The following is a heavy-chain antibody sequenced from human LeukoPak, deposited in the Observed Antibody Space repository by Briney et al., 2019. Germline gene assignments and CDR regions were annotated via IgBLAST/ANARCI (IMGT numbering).Heavy chain of an antibody. CDR1: GFTVSSYA. J-gene: IGHJ4*02. CDR3: AKPNDYGDPFDY. D-gene: IGHD4-17*01. Sequence: GGSLRLSCAASGFTVSSYAMYWVRQAPGKGLEWVAVISYDGSNKYYADSVKGRFTISGDNSKNTLYLQMNSLRAEDTAVYYCAKPNDYGDPFDYWGQGTLVTVSS. CDR2: ISYDGSNK. V-gene: IGHV3-30-3*02.